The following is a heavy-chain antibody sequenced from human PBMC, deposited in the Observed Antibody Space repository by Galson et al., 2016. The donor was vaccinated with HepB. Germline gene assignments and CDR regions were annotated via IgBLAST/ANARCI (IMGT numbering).Heavy chain of an antibody. D-gene: IGHD6-25*01. Sequence: EPLSLTCVVSGGSFSSFSWSWIRQTPDKKLQWIGEVTHDGHTNYHPSLKTRVSMSLGTSKNQFSLKLRSVTAADTAMYFCAYSSGFLDSWGLGTWVTVSS. CDR2: VTHDGHT. CDR1: GGSFSSFS. J-gene: IGHJ4*02. CDR3: AYSSGFLDS. V-gene: IGHV4-34*01.